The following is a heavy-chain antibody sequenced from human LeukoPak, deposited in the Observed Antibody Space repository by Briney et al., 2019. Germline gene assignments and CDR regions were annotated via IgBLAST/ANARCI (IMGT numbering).Heavy chain of an antibody. D-gene: IGHD3-22*01. CDR2: IYHSGST. Sequence: SETLSLTCTVSGYSISSGYYWGWIRQPPGKGLEWIGSIYHSGSTYYNPSLKSRVTISVDTSKNQFSLKLGSVTAADTAVYYCARVGSSGYYYSDYWGQGTLVTVSS. CDR3: ARVGSSGYYYSDY. V-gene: IGHV4-38-2*02. J-gene: IGHJ4*02. CDR1: GYSISSGYY.